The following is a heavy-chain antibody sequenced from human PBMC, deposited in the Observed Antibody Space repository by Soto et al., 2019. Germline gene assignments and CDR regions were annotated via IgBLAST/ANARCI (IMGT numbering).Heavy chain of an antibody. CDR2: LYYSGST. J-gene: IGHJ6*03. Sequence: SEALSLTCTVSGGSITSYYWSWIRQPPGKGLEWIGYLYYSGSTNYNPSLKSRVTISVDTSKNHFSLKLSSVTAADTAVYYCASHLGYCSSTSCPLLYYYMDVWGKGTTVT. CDR1: GGSITSYY. V-gene: IGHV4-59*01. CDR3: ASHLGYCSSTSCPLLYYYMDV. D-gene: IGHD2-2*01.